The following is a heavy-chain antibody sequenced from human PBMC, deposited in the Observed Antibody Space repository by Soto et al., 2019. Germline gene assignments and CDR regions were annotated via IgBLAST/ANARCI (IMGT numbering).Heavy chain of an antibody. D-gene: IGHD2-21*02. Sequence: EVQLVESGGGLVQPGGSLKLSCAASGFTLSGSRIHWVRQASGKGLEWVGRIRSKADSYTTAYAASVKGRFTISRDDSKNTAYLQMNSLKTEDTAVYYCTSRDCGGDCSRVDPWGQGTLVTVS. CDR1: GFTLSGSR. CDR2: IRSKADSYTT. J-gene: IGHJ5*02. V-gene: IGHV3-73*02. CDR3: TSRDCGGDCSRVDP.